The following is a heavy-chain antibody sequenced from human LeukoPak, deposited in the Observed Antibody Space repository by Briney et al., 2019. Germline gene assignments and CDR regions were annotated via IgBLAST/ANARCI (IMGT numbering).Heavy chain of an antibody. Sequence: PSETLSLTCTVSGGSISSGSYYWSWIRQPAGKGLEWIGRIYTSGSTNYNPSLKSRVTISVDTSKNQFSLKLSSVTAADTAVYYCARISQGFDYGDLIDYWGQGTLVTVSS. CDR2: IYTSGST. CDR3: ARISQGFDYGDLIDY. CDR1: GGSISSGSYY. V-gene: IGHV4-61*02. D-gene: IGHD4-17*01. J-gene: IGHJ4*02.